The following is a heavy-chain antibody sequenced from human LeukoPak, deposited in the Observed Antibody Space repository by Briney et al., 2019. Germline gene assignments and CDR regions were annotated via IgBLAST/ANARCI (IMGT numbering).Heavy chain of an antibody. J-gene: IGHJ4*02. CDR1: GGSFSGYY. D-gene: IGHD3-9*01. V-gene: IGHV4-34*01. CDR3: ARGRYDIRDFDY. Sequence: SETLSLTCAVYGGSFSGYYWSWIRQPPGKGLEWIGEINHSGSTNYNPSLKSRVTISVDTSKNQFSLKLSSVTAADTAVYYCARGRYDIRDFDYWGQGTLVTVSS. CDR2: INHSGST.